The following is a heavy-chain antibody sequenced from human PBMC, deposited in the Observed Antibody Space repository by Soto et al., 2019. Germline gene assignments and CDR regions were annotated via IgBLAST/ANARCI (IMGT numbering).Heavy chain of an antibody. V-gene: IGHV1-69*13. D-gene: IGHD6-6*01. Sequence: GASVKVSCKXSGGTFSSYAISWVRQAPGQGLEWMGGIIPIFGTANYAQKFQGRVTITADESTSTAYMELSSLRSEDTAVYYCARTRYSSSGYNWFDPWGQGTLVTVSS. J-gene: IGHJ5*02. CDR2: IIPIFGTA. CDR1: GGTFSSYA. CDR3: ARTRYSSSGYNWFDP.